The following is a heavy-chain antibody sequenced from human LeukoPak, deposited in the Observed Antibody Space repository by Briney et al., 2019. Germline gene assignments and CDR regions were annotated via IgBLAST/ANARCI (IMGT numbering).Heavy chain of an antibody. CDR1: GYTFTDYY. Sequence: ASVKVSCKASGYTFTDYYIHWVRQAPGQGLEWMGWITPKSGATIYAQTFKGRVSMTSDTSVSTAYMELSSLRSDDTAVYYCARAYHLLRGVSPFGDWGQGTLVSVSS. D-gene: IGHD3-10*01. V-gene: IGHV1-2*02. J-gene: IGHJ4*02. CDR3: ARAYHLLRGVSPFGD. CDR2: ITPKSGAT.